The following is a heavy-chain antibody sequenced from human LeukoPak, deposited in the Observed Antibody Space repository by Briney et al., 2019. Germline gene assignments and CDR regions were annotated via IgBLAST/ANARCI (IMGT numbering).Heavy chain of an antibody. D-gene: IGHD5-18*01. CDR3: ARDTAHKDAFDI. Sequence: ASVKASCKASGYTFTSYGISWVRQAPGQGLEWMGWISAYNGNTNYAQKLQGRVTMTTDTSTSTAYMELRSLRSDDTAVYYCARDTAHKDAFDIWGQGTMVTVSP. CDR1: GYTFTSYG. CDR2: ISAYNGNT. V-gene: IGHV1-18*01. J-gene: IGHJ3*02.